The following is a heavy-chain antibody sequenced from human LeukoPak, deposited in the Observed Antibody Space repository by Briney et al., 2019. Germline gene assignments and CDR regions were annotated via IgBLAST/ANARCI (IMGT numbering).Heavy chain of an antibody. CDR1: GFTFSSYA. CDR3: ATDRYCSSTSCYNWFDP. CDR2: ISYDGSNK. J-gene: IGHJ5*02. Sequence: GRSLRLSCAASGFTFSSYAMHWVRQTPGKGLEWVAVISYDGSNKYYADSVKGRFTISRDNSKNTLYLQMNSLRAEDTAVYYCATDRYCSSTSCYNWFDPWGQGTLVTVSS. D-gene: IGHD2-2*01. V-gene: IGHV3-30-3*01.